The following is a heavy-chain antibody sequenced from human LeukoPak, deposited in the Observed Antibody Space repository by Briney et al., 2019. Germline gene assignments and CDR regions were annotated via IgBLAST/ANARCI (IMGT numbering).Heavy chain of an antibody. V-gene: IGHV3-48*03. CDR3: ARAPSSSNKIWFDP. CDR1: GFTFSSYE. Sequence: GGSLRLSCAASGFTFSSYEMNWVRQAPGKGLEWVSYISSSGSTRYYADSVKGRFTISRDNAKNSLYLQLNSLRAEDTAVYYCARAPSSSNKIWFDPWGQGTLVTVSS. CDR2: ISSSGSTR. J-gene: IGHJ5*02.